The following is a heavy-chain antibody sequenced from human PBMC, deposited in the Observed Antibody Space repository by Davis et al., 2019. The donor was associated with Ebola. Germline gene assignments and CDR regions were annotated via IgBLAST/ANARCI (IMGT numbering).Heavy chain of an antibody. V-gene: IGHV3-9*01. CDR1: GVTLGDYA. Sequence: PGGSLRLSCEASGVTLGDYAMHWVRQPPGQGLEWVASISWHTVKTGYSDSVKGRFTISRDNAKKSLYLEMNNVRLEDAASYYCAKDKGSGYYNEANMNNFYYYYAMDVWGKGTTVTVSS. CDR3: AKDKGSGYYNEANMNNFYYYYAMDV. D-gene: IGHD5-12*01. CDR2: ISWHTVKT. J-gene: IGHJ6*04.